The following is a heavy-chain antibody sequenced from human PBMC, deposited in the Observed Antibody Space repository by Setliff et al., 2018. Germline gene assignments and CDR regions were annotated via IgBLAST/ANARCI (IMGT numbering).Heavy chain of an antibody. CDR3: ARGEYTSLPSGVYYHMDV. CDR1: GYSLSNYV. J-gene: IGHJ6*03. CDR2: VNTKTGDP. V-gene: IGHV7-4-1*02. D-gene: IGHD6-6*01. Sequence: ASVKVSCKASGYSLSNYVMNWVRQAPGQGLEWMGWVNTKTGDPTYAQGYTGRFAFSLDTSDSATYLQISSLKAEDTAVYYCARGEYTSLPSGVYYHMDVWGKGTTVTV.